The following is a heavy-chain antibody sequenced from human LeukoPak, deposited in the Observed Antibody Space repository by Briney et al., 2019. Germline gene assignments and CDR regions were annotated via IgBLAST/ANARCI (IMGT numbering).Heavy chain of an antibody. D-gene: IGHD6-19*01. V-gene: IGHV3-11*01. CDR2: ISSSGSTI. CDR3: AKDPAEAVAGTWYFDY. CDR1: GFTFSDYY. Sequence: GGSLRLSCAASGFTFSDYYMSWIRQAPGKGLEWVSYISSSGSTIYYADSVKGRFTIPRDNAKNSLYLQMNSLRAEDTAVYYCAKDPAEAVAGTWYFDYWGQGTLVTVSS. J-gene: IGHJ4*02.